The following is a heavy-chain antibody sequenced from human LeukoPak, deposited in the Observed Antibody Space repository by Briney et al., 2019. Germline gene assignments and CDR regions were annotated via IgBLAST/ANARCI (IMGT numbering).Heavy chain of an antibody. CDR3: ARDPYRDAPDYFDY. D-gene: IGHD1-14*01. J-gene: IGHJ4*02. Sequence: GGSLRLSCAASGFTFSRYAMHWVRQAPGKGLEWVAVISDDGTFTLYGDSVRGRFTISRDSSKNTLYLQMNSLRPEDTAVYYCARDPYRDAPDYFDYWGQGTLVTVSS. CDR1: GFTFSRYA. CDR2: ISDDGTFT. V-gene: IGHV3-30-3*01.